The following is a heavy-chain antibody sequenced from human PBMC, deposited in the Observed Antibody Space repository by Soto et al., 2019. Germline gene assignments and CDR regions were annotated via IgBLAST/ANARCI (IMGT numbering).Heavy chain of an antibody. J-gene: IGHJ6*02. Sequence: SQTLSLTCAISGYSVSSNSAAWNWIRQSPSRGLEWLGRTYYRSKWYNDYAVSVKSRITINPDTSKNQFSLQLNSVTPEDTAVYYCAGEECSSTSCYTTIGMDVWGQGTTVTVSS. CDR3: AGEECSSTSCYTTIGMDV. CDR1: GYSVSSNSAA. D-gene: IGHD2-2*02. V-gene: IGHV6-1*01. CDR2: TYYRSKWYN.